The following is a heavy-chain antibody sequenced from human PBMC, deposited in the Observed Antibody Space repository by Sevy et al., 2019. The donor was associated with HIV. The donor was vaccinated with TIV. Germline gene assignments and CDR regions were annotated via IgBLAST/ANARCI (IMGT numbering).Heavy chain of an antibody. CDR2: IKKDGSEK. CDR3: ARGHYGMDV. CDR1: GFSFSNYW. Sequence: GGSLRLSCAASGFSFSNYWMSWVRQAPGKGLEWVASIKKDGSEKYFVDSVKGRFTISRDNAENSVYLQMNSLRDEDTAVYYCARGHYGMDVWGLGTTVTVSS. V-gene: IGHV3-7*01. J-gene: IGHJ6*02.